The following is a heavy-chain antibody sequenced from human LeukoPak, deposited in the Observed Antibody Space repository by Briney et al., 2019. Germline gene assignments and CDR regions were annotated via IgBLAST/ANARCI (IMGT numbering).Heavy chain of an antibody. D-gene: IGHD6-13*01. CDR1: GGSISSGDYY. J-gene: IGHJ6*03. CDR3: ARAGAGTVSYYYYYMDV. Sequence: PSQTLSLTCTVSGGSISSGDYYWSWIRQPPGKGLEWIGYIYYSGSTYYNPSLKSRVTISVDTSKNRFSLKLSSVTAADTAVYYCARAGAGTVSYYYYYMDVWGKGTTVTVSS. CDR2: IYYSGST. V-gene: IGHV4-30-4*08.